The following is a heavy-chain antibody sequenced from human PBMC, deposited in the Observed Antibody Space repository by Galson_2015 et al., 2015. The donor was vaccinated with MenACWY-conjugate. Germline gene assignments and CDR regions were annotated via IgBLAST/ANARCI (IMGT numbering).Heavy chain of an antibody. CDR1: GFTFSSYA. V-gene: IGHV3-23*01. D-gene: IGHD3-10*01. J-gene: IGHJ4*02. CDR2: ISGSGGST. CDR3: ARVRSYGSGSYHFDY. Sequence: SLRLSSAASGFTFSSYAMSWVRQAPGKGLEWVSAISGSGGSTYYADSVKGRFTISRDNSKNTLYLQMNSLRAEDTAVYYCARVRSYGSGSYHFDYWGQGTLVTVSS.